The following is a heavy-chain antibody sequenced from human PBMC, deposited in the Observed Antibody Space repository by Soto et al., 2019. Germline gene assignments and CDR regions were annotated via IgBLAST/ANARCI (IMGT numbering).Heavy chain of an antibody. CDR2: IKNKDNRYTT. CDR1: GFTFSDHY. CDR3: ARVRLGATTRYFDY. J-gene: IGHJ4*02. Sequence: EVQVVESGGGLVQPGGSLRLSCEASGFTFSDHYMDWVRQAPGKGLEWVGRIKNKDNRYTTEYAPSVKGRFPISRDDSKNSLYLQMNSLKAEDTALYYCARVRLGATTRYFDYWGRGTLVSVSS. V-gene: IGHV3-72*01. D-gene: IGHD1-26*01.